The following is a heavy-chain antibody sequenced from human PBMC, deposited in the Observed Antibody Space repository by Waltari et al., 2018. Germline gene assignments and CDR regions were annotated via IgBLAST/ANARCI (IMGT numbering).Heavy chain of an antibody. Sequence: EVQLVQSGAEVKNPGAAVKISCKVSGYTFTDYSLHWVQQAPGKGLEWMGLVDPDDGETVSAKRFQDRLTITADTSADTAYMELSSLRSEDTAVYYCATGSGTYSPDYWGQGTLVIVSS. J-gene: IGHJ4*02. CDR2: VDPDDGET. V-gene: IGHV1-69-2*01. D-gene: IGHD1-26*01. CDR1: GYTFTDYS. CDR3: ATGSGTYSPDY.